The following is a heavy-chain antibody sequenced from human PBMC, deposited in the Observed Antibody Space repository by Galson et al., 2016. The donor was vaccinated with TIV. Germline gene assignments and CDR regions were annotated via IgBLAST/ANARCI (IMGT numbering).Heavy chain of an antibody. J-gene: IGHJ5*02. CDR1: GASMNDYY. V-gene: IGHV4-59*01. D-gene: IGHD3-3*01. CDR3: ARTDYFDYSLDR. CDR2: IYDSGTT. Sequence: LSLTCSVSGASMNDYYWSWIRQPPGKGLEWIGFIYDSGTTNYNPTLERRATISLDASRHQFFLKLTSVTAADSAVYYCARTDYFDYSLDRWGQGTLVTVSS.